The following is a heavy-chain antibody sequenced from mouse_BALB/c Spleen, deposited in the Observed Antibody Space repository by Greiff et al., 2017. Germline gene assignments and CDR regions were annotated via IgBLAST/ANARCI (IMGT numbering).Heavy chain of an antibody. CDR2: IYPGDGDT. J-gene: IGHJ4*01. Sequence: QVHVKQSGAELARPGASVKLSCKASGYTFTSYWMQWVKQRPGQGLEWIGAIYPGDGDTRYTQKFKGKATLTADKSSSTAYMQLSSLASEDSAVYYCARDGYSAMDYWGQGTSVTVSS. V-gene: IGHV1-87*01. CDR3: ARDGYSAMDY. D-gene: IGHD2-3*01. CDR1: GYTFTSYW.